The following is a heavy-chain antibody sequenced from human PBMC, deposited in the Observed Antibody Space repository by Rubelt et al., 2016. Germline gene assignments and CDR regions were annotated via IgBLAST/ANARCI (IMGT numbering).Heavy chain of an antibody. CDR2: IRSKANSYAT. CDR3: TRRGVYDDSSGYKVHSD. J-gene: IGHJ4*02. Sequence: GRIRSKANSYATAYAASVKGRFTISRDDSKNTAYLQMNSLKTEDTAVYYCTRRGVYDDSSGYKVHSDWGQGTLVTVSS. V-gene: IGHV3-73*01. D-gene: IGHD3-22*01.